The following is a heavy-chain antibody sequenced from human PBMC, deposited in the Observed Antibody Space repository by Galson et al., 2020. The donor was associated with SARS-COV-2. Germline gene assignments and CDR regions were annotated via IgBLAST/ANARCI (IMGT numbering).Heavy chain of an antibody. CDR2: IDWDDDE. D-gene: IGHD6-19*01. Sequence: ESGPTLVKPTQTLPLTCTFSGFSLSTSGMCVSWIRQPTGKALEWLARIDWDDDEYYSTSLKTRLTISKDTSKNQVVLTMTNMDPVDTGTYYCARFDGSGCRGNYWGHGTLVTVSS. CDR3: ARFDGSGCRGNY. J-gene: IGHJ4*01. V-gene: IGHV2-70*11. CDR1: GFSLSTSGMC.